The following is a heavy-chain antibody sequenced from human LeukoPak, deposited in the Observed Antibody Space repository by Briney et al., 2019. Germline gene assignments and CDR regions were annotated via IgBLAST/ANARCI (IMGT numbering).Heavy chain of an antibody. J-gene: IGHJ4*02. D-gene: IGHD6-6*01. Sequence: ASVKVSCKISGYTLTELSMHWVRQAPGKGLEWMGGFDPEDGETIYAQKFQGRVTMTEDTSTDTAYMELSSLRSEDTAVYYCATERSSSSGFDYWGQGTLVTVSS. CDR1: GYTLTELS. V-gene: IGHV1-24*01. CDR3: ATERSSSSGFDY. CDR2: FDPEDGET.